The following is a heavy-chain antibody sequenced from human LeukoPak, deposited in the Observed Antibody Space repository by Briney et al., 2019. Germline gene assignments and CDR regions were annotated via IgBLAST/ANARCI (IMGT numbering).Heavy chain of an antibody. J-gene: IGHJ4*02. CDR2: IRTTAEGAKYA. CDR1: GFSFRKYA. CDR3: ATDQRYAFDY. V-gene: IGHV3-48*02. Sequence: PGGSLRLSCAASGFSFRKYAMHWVRQAPGKGLEWISNIRTTAEGAKYAYYADSVKGRVTISRDDGKNTLYLHMNSLRDDDTAGYYCATDQRYAFDYWGQGILVTVSS. D-gene: IGHD3-9*01.